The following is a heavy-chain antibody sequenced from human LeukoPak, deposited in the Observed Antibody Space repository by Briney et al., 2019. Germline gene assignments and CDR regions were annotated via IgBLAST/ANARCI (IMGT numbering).Heavy chain of an antibody. CDR2: ISSSGSTI. J-gene: IGHJ4*02. CDR1: GFTFSSYA. D-gene: IGHD6-19*01. V-gene: IGHV3-11*01. Sequence: PGGSLRLSCAASGFTFSSYAMSWIRQAPGKGLEWVSYISSSGSTIYYADCVEGRFTISRDNAKNSLYLQMNSLRAEDTAVYYCARDLYPYSSGWSAIDYWGQGTLVTVSS. CDR3: ARDLYPYSSGWSAIDY.